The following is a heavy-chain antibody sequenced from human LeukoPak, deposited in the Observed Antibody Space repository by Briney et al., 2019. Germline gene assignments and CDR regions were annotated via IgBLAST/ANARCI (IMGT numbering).Heavy chain of an antibody. Sequence: GGSLRLSCAASGFTFSRHAMSWVRQAPGKGLEWVSAISGSGGSTYFADSVKGRFTISRDNSKNTLYLQMNSLRAEDTAVYYCAKEYYDSSGYKDYWGQGTLVTVSS. V-gene: IGHV3-23*01. CDR2: ISGSGGST. J-gene: IGHJ4*02. CDR3: AKEYYDSSGYKDY. CDR1: GFTFSRHA. D-gene: IGHD3-22*01.